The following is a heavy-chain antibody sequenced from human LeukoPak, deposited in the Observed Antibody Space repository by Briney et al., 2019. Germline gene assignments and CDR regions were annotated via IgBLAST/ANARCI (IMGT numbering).Heavy chain of an antibody. J-gene: IGHJ6*03. Sequence: VASVKVSCKASGYTFTGYFMHWVRQAPGQGLEWMGWINPNSGGTNYAQKFQGRVTMTRDTSISTAYMELSRLRSDDTAVYYCATSGELGYCSSTNCPPYYYMDVWGKGTTVTVSS. CDR3: ATSGELGYCSSTNCPPYYYMDV. V-gene: IGHV1-2*02. D-gene: IGHD2-2*01. CDR1: GYTFTGYF. CDR2: INPNSGGT.